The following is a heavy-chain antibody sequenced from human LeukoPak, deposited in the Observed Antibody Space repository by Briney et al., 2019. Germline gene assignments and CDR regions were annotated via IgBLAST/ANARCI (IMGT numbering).Heavy chain of an antibody. Sequence: SEPLSLTCTVSGGSISSYYWSWIRQPPGKGLEWIGYIYYSGSTNYNPSLKSRVTISVDTSKNQFSLKLSSVTAADTAVYYCARDRGYSGYDYDYYYGMDVWGKGTTVTVSS. CDR1: GGSISSYY. J-gene: IGHJ6*04. V-gene: IGHV4-59*01. D-gene: IGHD5-12*01. CDR3: ARDRGYSGYDYDYYYGMDV. CDR2: IYYSGST.